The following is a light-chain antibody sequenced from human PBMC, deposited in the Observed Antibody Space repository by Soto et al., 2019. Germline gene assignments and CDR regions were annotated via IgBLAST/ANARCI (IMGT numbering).Light chain of an antibody. CDR3: CSYAGGHIHYI. Sequence: QSVLPQPRSVSGSPGQSVTVSCTGTSSDVGGYNYVSWYRQYPGEAPKLLIYDVTERLSGVPDRFSGSKSGNTASLTISGLQAEGEADYYCCSYAGGHIHYIIGTGTKVTVL. CDR1: SSDVGGYNY. J-gene: IGLJ1*01. V-gene: IGLV2-11*01. CDR2: DVT.